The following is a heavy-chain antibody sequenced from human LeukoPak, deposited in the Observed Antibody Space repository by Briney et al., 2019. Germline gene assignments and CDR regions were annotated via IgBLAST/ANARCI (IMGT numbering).Heavy chain of an antibody. Sequence: SETLSLTCTVSGGSISSYYWSWIRQPPGKGLEWIGYIYYSGSTNYNPSLKSRVTTSVDTSKNQFSLKLSSVTAADTAVYYCAKYRGGITIFGVVYYYGLDVWGQGTTVSVSS. J-gene: IGHJ6*02. CDR1: GGSISSYY. CDR3: AKYRGGITIFGVVYYYGLDV. CDR2: IYYSGST. V-gene: IGHV4-59*01. D-gene: IGHD3-3*01.